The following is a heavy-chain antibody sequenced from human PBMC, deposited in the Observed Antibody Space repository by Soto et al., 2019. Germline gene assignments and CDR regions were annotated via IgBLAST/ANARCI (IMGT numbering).Heavy chain of an antibody. J-gene: IGHJ6*02. D-gene: IGHD3-3*01. CDR2: ISYDGSNK. V-gene: IGHV3-30-3*01. CDR1: GFTFSSYA. Sequence: GGSLRLSCGASGFTFSSYAMHWVRQAPGKGLEWVAVISYDGSNKYYADSVKGRFTISRDNSKNTLYLQMNSLRAEDTAVYYCARPEVLPTYYDFWSGYYWPNYYYYSMDVWGQGTTVTVSS. CDR3: ARPEVLPTYYDFWSGYYWPNYYYYSMDV.